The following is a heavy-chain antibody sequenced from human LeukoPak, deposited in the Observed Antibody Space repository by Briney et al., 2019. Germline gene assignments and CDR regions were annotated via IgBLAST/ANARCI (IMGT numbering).Heavy chain of an antibody. CDR1: GYTFSSYG. D-gene: IGHD3-10*01. CDR2: ISAYNGNT. Sequence: GASVKVSCKASGYTFSSYGISWVRQAPGQRLEWMGWISAYNGNTNYAQKFQGRVTMITDTSTSTAYMELRSLRSDDTAVYYCARDGFFGSGIVGAFDIWGQRTMVTVSS. J-gene: IGHJ3*02. V-gene: IGHV1-18*01. CDR3: ARDGFFGSGIVGAFDI.